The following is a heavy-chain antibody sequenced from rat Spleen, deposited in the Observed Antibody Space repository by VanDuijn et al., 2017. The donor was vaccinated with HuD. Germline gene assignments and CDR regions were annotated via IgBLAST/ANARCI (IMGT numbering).Heavy chain of an antibody. D-gene: IGHD1-10*01. CDR3: ERGDNNYGWFAY. CDR2: ISTGGGNT. J-gene: IGHJ3*01. Sequence: EVQLVESGGDLVQPGRSLKLSCAASGFTFRDYVMAWVSQAPTKGLEWVASISTGGGNTYYRDSVKGRFTISRDNAKNTLYLQRDSLRSEDTATYYCERGDNNYGWFAYWGQGTLVTVSS. V-gene: IGHV5S13*01. CDR1: GFTFRDYV.